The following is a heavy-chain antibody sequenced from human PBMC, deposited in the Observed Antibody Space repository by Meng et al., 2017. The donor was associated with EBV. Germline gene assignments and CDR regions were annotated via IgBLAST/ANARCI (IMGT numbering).Heavy chain of an antibody. D-gene: IGHD3-10*01. J-gene: IGHJ4*02. CDR1: GISLTTSGVG. Sequence: QITLKAPVPTLVKPTQTLLLTCTFSGISLTTSGVGVGWIRQPPGKALEWLAVIYWDDAKRYSPSLKNRLTITKDTSKNQVVLTMTNMDPVDTATYFCAHSKYYSDSGGYWDYFDDWGQGTLVTVSS. CDR3: AHSKYYSDSGGYWDYFDD. V-gene: IGHV2-5*02. CDR2: IYWDDAK.